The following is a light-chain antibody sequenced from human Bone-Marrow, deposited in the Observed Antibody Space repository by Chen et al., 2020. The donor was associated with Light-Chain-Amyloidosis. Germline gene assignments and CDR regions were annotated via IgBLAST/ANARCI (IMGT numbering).Light chain of an antibody. CDR3: QSADSSGTYEVI. Sequence: SYELTQPPSVSVSPGQTARITCSGDDLPTKYAYWYQQKPGQAPVLGIHRDTERPSGISDRFSVSSSGTTATLTISGVQAEDEADYHCQSADSSGTYEVIFGGGTKLTVL. V-gene: IGLV3-25*03. CDR1: DLPTKY. CDR2: RDT. J-gene: IGLJ2*01.